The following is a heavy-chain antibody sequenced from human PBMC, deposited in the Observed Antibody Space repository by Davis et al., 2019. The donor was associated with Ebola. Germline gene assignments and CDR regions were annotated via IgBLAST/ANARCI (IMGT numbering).Heavy chain of an antibody. CDR3: AREDYGDQGFDP. D-gene: IGHD4-17*01. Sequence: SETLSLTFTFSGCSISSSSDYCGWIRRPAGKGLEWIVEFYHSGSTNYNTSLKSRVTITLDKSKKHFSLQLSSVTAADTAVYYCAREDYGDQGFDPWGQGTLVTVSS. CDR1: GCSISSSSDY. J-gene: IGHJ5*02. CDR2: FYHSGST. V-gene: IGHV4-39*07.